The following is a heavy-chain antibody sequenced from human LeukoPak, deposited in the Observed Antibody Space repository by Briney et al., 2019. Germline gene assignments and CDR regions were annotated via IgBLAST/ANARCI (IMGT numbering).Heavy chain of an antibody. CDR3: AKPPXXSSSWLFDY. V-gene: IGHV3-23*01. D-gene: IGHD6-13*01. Sequence: PGGSLRLSCAASGFTFSTYVMSWVRQAPGKGLEWGSTISANGGSTYYTDSVKGRFTISRDNSKNTLYLQMNSLRADDTAVYYCAKPPXXSSSWLFDYWGQGTLVTVSS. J-gene: IGHJ4*02. CDR1: GFTFSTYV. CDR2: ISANGGST.